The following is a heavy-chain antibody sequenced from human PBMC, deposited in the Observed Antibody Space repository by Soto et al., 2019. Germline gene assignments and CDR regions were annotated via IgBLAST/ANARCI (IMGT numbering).Heavy chain of an antibody. V-gene: IGHV4-4*02. J-gene: IGHJ4*02. CDR3: ARYIAGSRALDY. CDR2: IHPSGTT. D-gene: IGHD1-26*01. Sequence: QVQLQEAGPGLVKPSGTLSLTCAVSGGSISSTNWWTWVRQHPGKGLEWIGEIHPSGTTNYNPYLNSRETISVYKSKKQFSTNLTSVSAADTAVYSCARYIAGSRALDYWGQGTLVTVSS. CDR1: GGSISSTNW.